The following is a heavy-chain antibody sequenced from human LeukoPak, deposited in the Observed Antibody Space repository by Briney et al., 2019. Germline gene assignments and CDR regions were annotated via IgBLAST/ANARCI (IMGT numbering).Heavy chain of an antibody. V-gene: IGHV3-23*01. Sequence: GGSLRLSCGGSGFIFSSYAINWVRQTPGKGLEWLSAIINDGRHMYYTDSVKGRFTTSRDNSRNTVYLQMNGLRVEDTAVYYCATVMGSSPSTAYFAYWGQGTLVTVSS. J-gene: IGHJ4*02. D-gene: IGHD6-6*01. CDR3: ATVMGSSPSTAYFAY. CDR2: IINDGRHM. CDR1: GFIFSSYA.